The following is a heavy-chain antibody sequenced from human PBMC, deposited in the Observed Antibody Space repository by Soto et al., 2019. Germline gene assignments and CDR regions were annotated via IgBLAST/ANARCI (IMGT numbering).Heavy chain of an antibody. CDR2: VYYRGAT. V-gene: IGHV4-59*11. J-gene: IGHJ3*02. D-gene: IGHD2-21*01. CDR1: GGSLTDHY. Sequence: QVQLQESGPGLVKPSETLSLTCTVAGGSLTDHYWNWFRQSPGRGLQWIGYVYYRGATSYNPSLTSRVTMTVDTSKNQFSLKLRSVTAADTAVYVCARGNDWKSSTFDIWGQGTMVPVSS. CDR3: ARGNDWKSSTFDI.